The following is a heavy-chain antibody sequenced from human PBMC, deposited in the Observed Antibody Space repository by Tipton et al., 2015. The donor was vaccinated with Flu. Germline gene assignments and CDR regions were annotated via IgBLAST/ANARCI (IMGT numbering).Heavy chain of an antibody. Sequence: TLSLTCSVSGDSIRSSNYYWGWIRQPPGKGREWIGNIFHGGNTYHNPSLKTRVTISVDTSKNHFSLKLSSVTAADTAVYYCARRDYSNYVSEPKNWFDSWGQGALVIVSS. CDR3: ARRDYSNYVSEPKNWFDS. V-gene: IGHV4-39*07. CDR2: IFHGGNT. CDR1: GDSIRSSNYY. D-gene: IGHD4-11*01. J-gene: IGHJ5*01.